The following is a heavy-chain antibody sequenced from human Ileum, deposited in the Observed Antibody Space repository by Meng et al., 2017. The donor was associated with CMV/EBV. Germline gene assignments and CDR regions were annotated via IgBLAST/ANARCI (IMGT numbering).Heavy chain of an antibody. CDR3: AKDAMVRGVMIRFDY. CDR2: IRSDGSNR. CDR1: GFTLSSYA. D-gene: IGHD3-10*01. V-gene: IGHV3-30*02. Sequence: GGSLRLSCAPSGFTLSSYAMHWVRQAPGKGLEWVAFIRSDGSNRYHADSVKGRFTISRDSSKNTLYLQMNSLRAEDTAVYYCAKDAMVRGVMIRFDYWGQGTLVTVSS. J-gene: IGHJ4*02.